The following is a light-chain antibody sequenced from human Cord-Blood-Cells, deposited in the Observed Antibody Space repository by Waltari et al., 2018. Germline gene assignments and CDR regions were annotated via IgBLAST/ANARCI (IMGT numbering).Light chain of an antibody. CDR1: SSDVGSYNL. Sequence: QSALTQPASVSGSPGQSITISCTGTSSDVGSYNLVSWYQQHPGKAPKLMRYEGIKRPSGVSNRFAGSNSGNTASLTISGLQAEDEADYYCCSYAGSSTWVFGGGTKLTVL. J-gene: IGLJ3*02. CDR3: CSYAGSSTWV. V-gene: IGLV2-23*01. CDR2: EGI.